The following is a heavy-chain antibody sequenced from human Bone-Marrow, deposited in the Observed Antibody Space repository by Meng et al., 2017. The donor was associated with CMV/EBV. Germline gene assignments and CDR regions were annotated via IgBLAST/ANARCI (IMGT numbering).Heavy chain of an antibody. Sequence: ASVKVSCKASGYTFTGYYMHWVRQAPGQGLEWMGWINPNSGGTNYAQKFQGRVTMTRDTSISTAYMELSRLGSDDTAVYYCASLRITIFGVVRFDPWGQGTLVAFSS. D-gene: IGHD3-3*01. CDR3: ASLRITIFGVVRFDP. J-gene: IGHJ5*02. V-gene: IGHV1-2*02. CDR2: INPNSGGT. CDR1: GYTFTGYY.